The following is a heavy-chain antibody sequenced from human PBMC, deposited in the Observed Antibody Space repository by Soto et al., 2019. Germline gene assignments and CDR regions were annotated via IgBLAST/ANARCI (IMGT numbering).Heavy chain of an antibody. V-gene: IGHV3-21*01. D-gene: IGHD6-13*01. CDR1: GFTFSSYS. CDR2: ISSSSSYI. CDR3: AREVAAAGPQQY. Sequence: GGSLRLSCAASGFTFSSYSMNWVRQAPGKGLEWVSSISSSSSYIYYADSVKGRFTISRDNAKNSLYLQMNSLRAEDTAVYYCAREVAAAGPQQYWGQGTLVTVSS. J-gene: IGHJ4*02.